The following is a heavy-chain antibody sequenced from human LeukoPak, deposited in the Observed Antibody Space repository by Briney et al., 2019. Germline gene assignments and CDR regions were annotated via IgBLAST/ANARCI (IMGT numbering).Heavy chain of an antibody. V-gene: IGHV4-59*12. CDR3: ARVGGKLRFLEA. Sequence: SETLSLTCTVSGGSISSYYWSWIRQPPGKGLEWIGYIYYSGSTNYNPSLKSRVTISVDRSKNQFSLKLSSVTAADTAVYYGARVGGKLRFLEAWGQGTLVTVSS. CDR2: IYYSGST. CDR1: GGSISSYY. D-gene: IGHD3-3*01. J-gene: IGHJ5*02.